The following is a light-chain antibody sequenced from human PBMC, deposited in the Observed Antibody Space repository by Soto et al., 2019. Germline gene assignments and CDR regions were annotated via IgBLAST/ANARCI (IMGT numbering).Light chain of an antibody. Sequence: DIQMTQSPSSLSASVGDRVTITWRASQGISNYLAWYQQKPGQVPKLLIYVASTLQSGVPSRFSGRGSGTDFSLSISSLKTEDVATYYCHNYNSAPITLGQGTRLEIK. V-gene: IGKV1-27*01. J-gene: IGKJ5*01. CDR1: QGISNY. CDR2: VAS. CDR3: HNYNSAPIT.